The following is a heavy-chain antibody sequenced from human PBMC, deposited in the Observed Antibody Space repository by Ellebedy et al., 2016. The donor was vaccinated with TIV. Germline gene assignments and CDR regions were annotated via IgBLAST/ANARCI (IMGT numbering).Heavy chain of an antibody. V-gene: IGHV1-18*01. J-gene: IGHJ4*02. Sequence: ASVKVSCXASGYTFSNYVITWVRQAPGQGLEWMGWISAYNAKTDSAQKFQGRLTMATDTSTSTAYLELRSLKSEDTAVYYCARGRTMFDHWGQGTLVTVSS. CDR3: ARGRTMFDH. CDR1: GYTFSNYV. D-gene: IGHD3-3*01. CDR2: ISAYNAKT.